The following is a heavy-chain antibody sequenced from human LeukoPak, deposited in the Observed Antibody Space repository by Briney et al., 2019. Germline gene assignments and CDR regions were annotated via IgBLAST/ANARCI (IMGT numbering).Heavy chain of an antibody. CDR3: ARGAEYSSGAVGRTGPYDY. J-gene: IGHJ4*02. D-gene: IGHD6-19*01. CDR2: ISGSGGST. CDR1: GFTFSSYA. Sequence: PGGSLRLSCAASGFTFSSYAMSWVRQAPGKGLEWVSAISGSGGSTYYADSVKGRFTISRENAKNSLYLQMNSLRAGGTAVYYCARGAEYSSGAVGRTGPYDYWGQGTLVTVSS. V-gene: IGHV3-23*01.